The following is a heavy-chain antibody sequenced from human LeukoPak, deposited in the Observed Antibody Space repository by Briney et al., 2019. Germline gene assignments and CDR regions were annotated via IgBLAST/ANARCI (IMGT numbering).Heavy chain of an antibody. Sequence: PGGSLRLSCSASGFTFSSYAMHWVRQAPGKGLEYVLAISSNGARTYYADSVKGRFTISRDNSKNTLYLQTSSLRAEDTAVYYCVKDSLGYSYGYYFDYWGQGTLVTVSS. V-gene: IGHV3-64D*09. J-gene: IGHJ4*02. CDR1: GFTFSSYA. CDR3: VKDSLGYSYGYYFDY. CDR2: ISSNGART. D-gene: IGHD5-18*01.